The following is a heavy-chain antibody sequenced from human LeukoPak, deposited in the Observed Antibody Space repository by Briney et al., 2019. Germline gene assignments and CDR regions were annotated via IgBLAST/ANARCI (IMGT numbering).Heavy chain of an antibody. Sequence: SSETLSLTCTVSGGSISSYYWSWIRQPAGKGLEWIGRIYTSGSTNYNPSLKSRVTMSVDTSKNQFSLKLSSVTAADTAVYYCARSNPSVDYGDYAFDYWGQGTLVTVSS. CDR3: ARSNPSVDYGDYAFDY. D-gene: IGHD4-17*01. CDR2: IYTSGST. V-gene: IGHV4-4*07. CDR1: GGSISSYY. J-gene: IGHJ4*02.